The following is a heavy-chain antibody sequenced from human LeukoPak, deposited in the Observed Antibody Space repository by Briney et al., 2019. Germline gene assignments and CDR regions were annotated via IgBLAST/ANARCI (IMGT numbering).Heavy chain of an antibody. CDR2: IRYDGSNK. J-gene: IGHJ4*02. CDR1: GFTFSSYG. Sequence: PGGSLRLSCAASGFTFSSYGMHWVRQALGKGLEWVAFIRYDGSNKYYADSVKGRFTISRDNSKNTLYLQMNSLRAEDTAVYYCAKDWGERRFNFDYWGQGTLVTVSS. CDR3: AKDWGERRFNFDY. D-gene: IGHD3-16*01. V-gene: IGHV3-30*02.